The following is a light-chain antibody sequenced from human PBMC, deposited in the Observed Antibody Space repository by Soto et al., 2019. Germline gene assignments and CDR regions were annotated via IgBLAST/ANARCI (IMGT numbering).Light chain of an antibody. CDR3: QQYGSSPRYT. V-gene: IGKV3-20*01. Sequence: EIVLTQSPGTLSLSPGERATLSCRASQSVSSSYLAWYQQKPGQAPRLLIYGASSRATGIPDRFSGSGSGTDFTLTISRLEPEDGAVYYCQQYGSSPRYTWGQGTKLEIK. CDR2: GAS. CDR1: QSVSSSY. J-gene: IGKJ2*01.